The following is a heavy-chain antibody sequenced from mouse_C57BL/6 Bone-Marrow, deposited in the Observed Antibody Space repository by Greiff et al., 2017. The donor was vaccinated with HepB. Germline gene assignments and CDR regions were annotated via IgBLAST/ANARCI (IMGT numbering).Heavy chain of an antibody. CDR2: ISNGGGST. CDR1: GFTLSDYY. CDR3: AREITTVVANWYFDV. V-gene: IGHV5-12*01. D-gene: IGHD1-1*01. Sequence: EVKLVESGGGLVQPGGSLKLSCAASGFTLSDYYMYWVRQTPEKRLEWVAYISNGGGSTYYPDTVKGRFTISRDNAKNTLYLQMSRLKSEDTAMYYCAREITTVVANWYFDVWGTGTTVTVSS. J-gene: IGHJ1*03.